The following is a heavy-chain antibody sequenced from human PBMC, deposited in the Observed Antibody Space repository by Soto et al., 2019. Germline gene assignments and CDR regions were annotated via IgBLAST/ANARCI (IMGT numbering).Heavy chain of an antibody. D-gene: IGHD1-1*01. Sequence: QVQLVQSGAEVKKPGSSVKVSCKASGGTFSSYTISWVRQAPGQGVEWMGMIIPILGIANYAQKFQGRVTITADKSTSTCDMELSSLRSEDTAVYYCARDRENWNDGNYFDYWGQGTLVTVSS. CDR2: IIPILGIA. CDR3: ARDRENWNDGNYFDY. CDR1: GGTFSSYT. V-gene: IGHV1-69*08. J-gene: IGHJ4*02.